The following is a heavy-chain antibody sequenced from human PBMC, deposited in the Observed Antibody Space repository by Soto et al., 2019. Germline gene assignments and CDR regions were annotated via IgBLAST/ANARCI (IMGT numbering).Heavy chain of an antibody. J-gene: IGHJ6*02. Sequence: GGSLRLSCAASGFTFSTYGMHWVRQAPGKGLEWVALISYDGSNKNYADSVKGRFTISRDNSKNTLYLQMNSLRVEDTAVYYCAKDEVRTPSLYAMDVWGQGTTVTVSS. CDR3: AKDEVRTPSLYAMDV. D-gene: IGHD3-10*01. CDR2: ISYDGSNK. V-gene: IGHV3-30*18. CDR1: GFTFSTYG.